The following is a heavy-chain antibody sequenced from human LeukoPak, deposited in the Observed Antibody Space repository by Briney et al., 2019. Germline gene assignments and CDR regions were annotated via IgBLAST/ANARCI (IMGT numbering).Heavy chain of an antibody. CDR1: GGSFSGYY. CDR3: ARGPYSNYVSNYYYGMDV. V-gene: IGHV4-34*01. J-gene: IGHJ6*02. D-gene: IGHD4-11*01. Sequence: SETLSLTCAVYGGSFSGYYWSWIRQPPGKGLEWTGEINHSGSTNYNPSLKSRVTISVDTSKNQFSLKLSSVTAADTAVYYCARGPYSNYVSNYYYGMDVWGQGTTVTVSS. CDR2: INHSGST.